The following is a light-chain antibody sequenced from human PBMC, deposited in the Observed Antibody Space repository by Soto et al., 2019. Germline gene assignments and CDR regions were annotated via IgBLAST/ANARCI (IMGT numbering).Light chain of an antibody. J-gene: IGKJ2*01. CDR1: QNVIYSSNNKNL. CDR3: QQYYSPPRYT. Sequence: DIAMTQSPEYLAVSLGERATTNCKSSQNVIYSSNNKNLIAWYQQKPGQPPKLLIYWASTRESGVPDRFSGSGSGRDFTLTISSLQAEDVAVYYCQQYYSPPRYTFGQGTRLEIK. CDR2: WAS. V-gene: IGKV4-1*01.